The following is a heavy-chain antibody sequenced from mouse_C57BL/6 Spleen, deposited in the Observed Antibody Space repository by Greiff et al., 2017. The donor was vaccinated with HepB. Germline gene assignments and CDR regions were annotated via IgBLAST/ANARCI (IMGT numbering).Heavy chain of an antibody. CDR3: ARITTVVPDY. Sequence: QVQLKQPGAELVKPGASVKLSCKASGYTFTSYWMHWVKQRPGQGLEWIGMIHPNSGSTNYNEKFKSKATLTVDKSSSTAYMQLSSLTSEDSAVYYCARITTVVPDYWGQGTTLTVSS. CDR1: GYTFTSYW. D-gene: IGHD1-1*01. CDR2: IHPNSGST. J-gene: IGHJ2*01. V-gene: IGHV1-64*01.